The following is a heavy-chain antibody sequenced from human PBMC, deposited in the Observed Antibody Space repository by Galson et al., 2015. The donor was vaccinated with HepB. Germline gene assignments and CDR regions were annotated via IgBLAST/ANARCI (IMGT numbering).Heavy chain of an antibody. D-gene: IGHD6-19*01. V-gene: IGHV4-4*02. CDR1: GGSINIPNW. CDR3: AREAVADRGWGFDH. J-gene: IGHJ4*02. CDR2: LYHSGIT. Sequence: LSLTCSVSGGSINIPNWWSWVRQPPGKGLEWIGKLYHSGITKCNPSLKSRATISVDKSKNQFSLELTSVTAADTAVYYCAREAVADRGWGFDHWGQGTLVTVSS.